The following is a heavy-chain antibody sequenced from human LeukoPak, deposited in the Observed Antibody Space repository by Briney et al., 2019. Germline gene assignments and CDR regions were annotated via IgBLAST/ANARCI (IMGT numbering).Heavy chain of an antibody. V-gene: IGHV4-61*02. J-gene: IGHJ4*02. CDR2: IYTSGST. CDR3: ARQRLERLYTAYDQD. CDR1: GGSISGGSYY. D-gene: IGHD5-12*01. Sequence: SQTLSLTCTVSGGSISGGSYYWSWIRQPAGKGLEWIGRIYTSGSTNYNPSLKSRVTISVDTSKNQVSLSLTSVTAADTAEYYCARQRLERLYTAYDQDWGQGTLVTVSS.